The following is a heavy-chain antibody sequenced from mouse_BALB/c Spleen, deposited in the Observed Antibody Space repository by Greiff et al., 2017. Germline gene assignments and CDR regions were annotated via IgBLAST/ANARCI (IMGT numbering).Heavy chain of an antibody. CDR1: GYTFTSYW. V-gene: IGHV1-87*01. J-gene: IGHJ4*01. CDR3: ARGGGNAAMDY. CDR2: IYPGDGDT. Sequence: QVQLKESGAELARPGASVKLSCKASGYTFTSYWMQWVKQRPGQGLEWIGAIYPGDGDTRYTQKFKGKATLTADKSSSTAYMQLSSLASEDSAVYYCARGGGNAAMDYWGQGTSVTVSS. D-gene: IGHD2-1*01.